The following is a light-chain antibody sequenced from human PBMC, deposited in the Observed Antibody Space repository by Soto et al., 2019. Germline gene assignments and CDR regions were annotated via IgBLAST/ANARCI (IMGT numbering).Light chain of an antibody. CDR2: WAS. J-gene: IGKJ1*01. CDR3: QQYGNSPQSPQT. Sequence: DIVVTQSPDCVSVSLGERATINCKSSQSVLYSSNNKNYSAWYQQKPGQPPKLLIYWASTRESGVPDRFSGSGSGTDFTLTISRLEPEDFAVYYCQQYGNSPQSPQTFGQGTKVDIK. CDR1: QSVLYSSNNKNY. V-gene: IGKV4-1*01.